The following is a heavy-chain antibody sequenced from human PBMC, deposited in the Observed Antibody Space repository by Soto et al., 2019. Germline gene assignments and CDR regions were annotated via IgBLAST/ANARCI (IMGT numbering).Heavy chain of an antibody. V-gene: IGHV3-48*02. J-gene: IGHJ4*02. CDR3: ARFFGSGFDY. Sequence: EVQLVESGGGLVQPGGSLRLSCVASGFTFSTDTMNWVRQAPGKGLEWVAHISTSGATRYYADSVKGRFTISRDNAKTSLYLQMDSLRNEDTAVYYCARFFGSGFDYWGQGTLATVSS. CDR2: ISTSGATR. CDR1: GFTFSTDT. D-gene: IGHD6-19*01.